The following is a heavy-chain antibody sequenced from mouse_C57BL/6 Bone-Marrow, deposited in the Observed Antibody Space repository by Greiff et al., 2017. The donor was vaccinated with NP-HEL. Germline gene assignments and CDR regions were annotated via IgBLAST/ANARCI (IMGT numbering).Heavy chain of an antibody. CDR3: ARRGEGYFDV. V-gene: IGHV1-50*01. CDR2: IDPSDSYT. J-gene: IGHJ1*03. CDR1: GYTFPSYW. Sequence: QVQLQQPGAELVKPGASVKLSCKASGYTFPSYWMQWVKQRPGQGLEWIGEIDPSDSYTNYNQKFKGKATLTVDTSSSTASMQLSSLTSEDSAVYYCARRGEGYFDVWGTGTTVTVSS.